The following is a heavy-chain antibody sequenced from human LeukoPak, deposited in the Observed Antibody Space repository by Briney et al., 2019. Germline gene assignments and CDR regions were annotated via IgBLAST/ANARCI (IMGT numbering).Heavy chain of an antibody. V-gene: IGHV3-7*01. CDR3: ARDPFEL. CDR2: ITQGGSDK. D-gene: IGHD1-26*01. CDR1: GFTLSNRW. Sequence: GGSLRLSCEASGFTLSNRWMTWVRQAPGKGLEWVATITQGGSDKFYVDSVKGRFTISGDNAKNSLYLQMNSLRAEDTAVYYCARDPFELWRQGTLVTVSP. J-gene: IGHJ4*02.